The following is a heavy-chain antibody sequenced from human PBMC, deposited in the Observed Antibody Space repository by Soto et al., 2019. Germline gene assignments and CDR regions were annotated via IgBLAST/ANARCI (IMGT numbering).Heavy chain of an antibody. D-gene: IGHD2-2*01. J-gene: IGHJ6*02. CDR2: IIPMFGTA. CDR1: GGTFGSYT. CDR3: ARQRAMPPHFYSGTDV. V-gene: IGHV1-69*06. Sequence: QVHLVQSGAEVKKPGSSVKVSCTASGGTFGSYTVTWVRQAPGQGLEWMGEIIPMFGTASYAQKFQGRVTLTADKSTTTAHMELRSLSSDDTAVYFCARQRAMPPHFYSGTDVWGQGTTVTVSS.